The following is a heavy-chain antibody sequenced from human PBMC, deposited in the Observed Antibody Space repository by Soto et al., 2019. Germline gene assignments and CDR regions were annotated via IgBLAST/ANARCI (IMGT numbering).Heavy chain of an antibody. D-gene: IGHD6-13*01. CDR2: ISGSGST. J-gene: IGHJ4*02. Sequence: PGGSLRLSCAASGFTLSAYAMSWVRQAPGKGLEWVSAISGSGSTYYADSVKGRFTISRDNSKNTLYLQMNSLRAEDTAVYYCAKVGVVFRSSWYDYFDYWGQGTLVTV. V-gene: IGHV3-23*01. CDR1: GFTLSAYA. CDR3: AKVGVVFRSSWYDYFDY.